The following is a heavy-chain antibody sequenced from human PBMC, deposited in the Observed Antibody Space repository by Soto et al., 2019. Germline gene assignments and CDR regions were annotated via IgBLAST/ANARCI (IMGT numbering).Heavy chain of an antibody. J-gene: IGHJ4*02. CDR3: ARDSVRFLEHFSKDYFDY. CDR1: GFTFSDYG. Sequence: QVHLVESGGGVVQPGGSLRLSCAGSGFTFSDYGMHWVRQAPGKGLEWVAVLWYDGSGEYYTDSVRGRFTISRVNSTNTLYLQMNNMRDEDTGVYYCARDSVRFLEHFSKDYFDYWGQGTRVTVSS. V-gene: IGHV3-33*08. CDR2: LWYDGSGE. D-gene: IGHD3-3*01.